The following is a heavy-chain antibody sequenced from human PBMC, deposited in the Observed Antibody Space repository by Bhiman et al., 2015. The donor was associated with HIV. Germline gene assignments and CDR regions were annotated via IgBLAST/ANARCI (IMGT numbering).Heavy chain of an antibody. CDR3: AREFTGYSSSNFDY. CDR1: A. J-gene: IGHJ4*02. CDR2: ISSSSSYI. D-gene: IGHD6-13*01. Sequence: QLVESGGVVVQPGGSLRLSCAASAMHWVRQAPGKGLEWVSLISSSSSYIYYADSVKGRFTISRDNAKNSLYLQVNSLRAEDTAVYYCAREFTGYSSSNFDYWGQGTLVTVSS. V-gene: IGHV3-21*01.